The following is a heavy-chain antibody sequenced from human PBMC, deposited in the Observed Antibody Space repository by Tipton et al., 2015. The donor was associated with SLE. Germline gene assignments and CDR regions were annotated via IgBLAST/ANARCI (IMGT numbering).Heavy chain of an antibody. J-gene: IGHJ5*02. CDR3: ARDKNLNWFDP. CDR2: IHTSGGT. CDR1: GGSTSSGSYF. Sequence: TLSLTCTLSGGSTSSGSYFWTWIRQPAGKGLEWLGRIHTSGGTSYSPSLEGRVTISMDTSKNQFSLKLNSVTAADTAVYYCARDKNLNWFDPWGQGTLITVSS. V-gene: IGHV4-61*02.